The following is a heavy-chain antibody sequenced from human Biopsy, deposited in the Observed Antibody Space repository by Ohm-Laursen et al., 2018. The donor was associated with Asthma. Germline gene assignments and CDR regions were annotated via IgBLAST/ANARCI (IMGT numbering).Heavy chain of an antibody. J-gene: IGHJ4*02. D-gene: IGHD1-26*01. CDR1: GFTFSNYG. V-gene: IGHV3-30*18. CDR3: AKDVFPGWELRRGPDY. CDR2: ISFDGSNK. Sequence: SLRLSCAAASGFTFSNYGMHWVRQAPGKGLDWVAVISFDGSNKNYTDSVKGRFTISRDNSRNTLHLQMNSLRAEDTAVYYCAKDVFPGWELRRGPDYWGQGTLVTVSS.